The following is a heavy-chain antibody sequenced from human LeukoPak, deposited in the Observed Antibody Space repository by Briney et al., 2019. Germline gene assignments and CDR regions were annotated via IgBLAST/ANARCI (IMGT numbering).Heavy chain of an antibody. D-gene: IGHD3-10*01. V-gene: IGHV4-39*07. CDR2: IYYSGST. CDR3: ARLSYGSGLDY. Sequence: PSETLSLTCTVSGGSISSSSYYWGWIRQPPGKGLEWIGSIYYSGSTYYNPSLKSRVTISVDTSKNQFSLKLSSVTAADTAVYYCARLSYGSGLDYWGQGTLVTVSS. CDR1: GGSISSSSYY. J-gene: IGHJ4*02.